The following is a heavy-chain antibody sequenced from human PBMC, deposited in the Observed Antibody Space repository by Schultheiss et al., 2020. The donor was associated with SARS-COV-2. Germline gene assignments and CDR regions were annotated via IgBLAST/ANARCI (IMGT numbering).Heavy chain of an antibody. D-gene: IGHD6-13*01. Sequence: GGSLRLSYAASGFTFSSYWMHWVRQAPGKGLVWVSRINSDGSSTSYADSVKGRFTISRDNTQNSLFLQMNNLRAEDTAVYYCAREHSSSWYGGGAFDIWGQGTTVTVSS. J-gene: IGHJ3*02. V-gene: IGHV3-74*01. CDR3: AREHSSSWYGGGAFDI. CDR1: GFTFSSYW. CDR2: INSDGSST.